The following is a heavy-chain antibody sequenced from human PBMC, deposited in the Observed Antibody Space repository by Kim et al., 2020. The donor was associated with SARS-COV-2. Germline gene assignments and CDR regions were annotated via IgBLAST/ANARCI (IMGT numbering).Heavy chain of an antibody. CDR3: ARDSPDSSSWYHSYYGMDV. V-gene: IGHV3-11*01. J-gene: IGHJ6*02. D-gene: IGHD6-13*01. Sequence: KGRFTISRDNAKNSLNLQMNSLRAEDTAVYYCARDSPDSSSWYHSYYGMDVWGQGTTVTVSS.